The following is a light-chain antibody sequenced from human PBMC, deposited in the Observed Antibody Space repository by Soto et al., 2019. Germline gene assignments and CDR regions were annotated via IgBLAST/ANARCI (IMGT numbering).Light chain of an antibody. V-gene: IGLV2-8*01. J-gene: IGLJ7*01. CDR3: TSYAGSNIWV. CDR1: SSDVGAYKY. Sequence: QSVLTKPPSASGSPGQSVTISCTGTSSDVGAYKYVSWYQQYPGKAPKLMIYEVSKRPSGVPDRFSGSKSGNTASLTVSGLQAEDEADYYCTSYAGSNIWVFGGGTQLTVL. CDR2: EVS.